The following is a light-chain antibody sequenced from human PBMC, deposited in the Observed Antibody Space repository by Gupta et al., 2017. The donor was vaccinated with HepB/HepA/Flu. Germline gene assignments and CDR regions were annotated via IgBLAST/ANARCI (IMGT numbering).Light chain of an antibody. J-gene: IGKJ1*01. CDR1: QGISTY. Sequence: AIRMTQSPSSFSASTGDRVTITCRASQGISTYLAWYHQKPGKAPKLLIYAASTVQSGVPSRFSGSGSGTDFTLTISSLQSEDSATYYCQQYDSYPWTFGQGTRVEIK. CDR3: QQYDSYPWT. CDR2: AAS. V-gene: IGKV1-8*01.